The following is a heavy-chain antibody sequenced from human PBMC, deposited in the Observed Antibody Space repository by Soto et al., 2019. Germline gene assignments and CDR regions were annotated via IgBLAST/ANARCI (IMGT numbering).Heavy chain of an antibody. J-gene: IGHJ4*02. CDR1: GDSISSNSVA. D-gene: IGHD3-16*01. CDR2: IYYRSKWYN. V-gene: IGHV6-1*01. CDR3: ARGKHYAFDY. Sequence: SQTLSLTCAISGDSISSNSVAWHWIRQSPSRGLEWLGRIYYRSKWYNDYAVSVKRRITINPDTSRNQFSLQLNSVTPEDTAVYYCARGKHYAFDYWGQGAQVTVSS.